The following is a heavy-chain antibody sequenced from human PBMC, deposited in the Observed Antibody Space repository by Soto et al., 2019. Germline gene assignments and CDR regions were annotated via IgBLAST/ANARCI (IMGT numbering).Heavy chain of an antibody. J-gene: IGHJ4*02. CDR2: IYPSDSDT. D-gene: IGHD3-3*01. V-gene: IGHV5-51*01. Sequence: PGESLKIFCKGSGYNFAGYWIAWVRQMPGKGLEVMGIIYPSDSDTRYRPSFQGQVTISADKSISSAYLQWSSLRASDTAMYYCARGGVSTRTFDYWGQGTPVTVSS. CDR3: ARGGVSTRTFDY. CDR1: GYNFAGYW.